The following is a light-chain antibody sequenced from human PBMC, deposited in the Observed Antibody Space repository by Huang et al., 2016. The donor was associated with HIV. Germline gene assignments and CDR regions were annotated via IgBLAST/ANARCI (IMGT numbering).Light chain of an antibody. J-gene: IGKJ4*01. CDR3: QQYNDWPPLT. Sequence: EIEMTQSPAILSVSPGERATLSCRVSQSVNSDLAWYLQKPGQAPRLLLYGASTRAIGIPAKFNGTRSGTEFSLSISNLQSDDFGVYYCQQYNDWPPLTFGGGTKVEI. CDR2: GAS. V-gene: IGKV3-15*01. CDR1: QSVNSD.